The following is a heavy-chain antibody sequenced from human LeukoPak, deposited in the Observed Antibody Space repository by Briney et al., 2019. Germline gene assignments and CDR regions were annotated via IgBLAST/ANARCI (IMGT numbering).Heavy chain of an antibody. Sequence: GGSLRLSCAASGFTFSSYSMNWVRQAPGKGLEWVPSISSSSSYIYYADSVKGRSTISRDNAKNSLYLQMNSLRAEDTAVYYCARGLSGIAAAGGGLGAYWGQGTLVTVSS. CDR1: GFTFSSYS. CDR3: ARGLSGIAAAGGGLGAY. J-gene: IGHJ4*02. D-gene: IGHD6-13*01. CDR2: ISSSSSYI. V-gene: IGHV3-21*01.